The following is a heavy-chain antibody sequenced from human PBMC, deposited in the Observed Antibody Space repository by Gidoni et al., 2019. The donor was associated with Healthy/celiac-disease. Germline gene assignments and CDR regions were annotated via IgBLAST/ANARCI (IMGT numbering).Heavy chain of an antibody. V-gene: IGHV3-30-3*01. CDR2: ISYDGSNK. D-gene: IGHD5-12*01. CDR3: ARDSAMATIYYFDY. Sequence: QVQLVESGGGVVQPGRSLRLSCAASGFTFSSYAMHWVRQAPGKGLEWVAVISYDGSNKYYADSVKGRFTISRDNSKNTLYLQMNSLRAEDTAVYYCARDSAMATIYYFDYWVQGTLVTISS. J-gene: IGHJ4*02. CDR1: GFTFSSYA.